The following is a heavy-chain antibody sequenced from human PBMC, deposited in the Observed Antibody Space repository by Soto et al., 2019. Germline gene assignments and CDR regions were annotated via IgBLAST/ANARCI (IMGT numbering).Heavy chain of an antibody. CDR3: AREGYCSSGSCALYSHDFFGMDV. D-gene: IGHD2-15*01. J-gene: IGHJ6*02. V-gene: IGHV1-18*01. CDR2: ISTYNSNT. CDR1: HYSFARYG. Sequence: ASVKVSCKASHYSFARYGISWVRQAPGQGLEWMGWISTYNSNTKYAQKFQGRVTMTTDTPTSTAYMNLRSLASDDTAVYYCAREGYCSSGSCALYSHDFFGMDVWGQGTTVTVSS.